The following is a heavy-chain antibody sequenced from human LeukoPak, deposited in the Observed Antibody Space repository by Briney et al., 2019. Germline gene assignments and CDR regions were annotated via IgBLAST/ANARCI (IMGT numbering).Heavy chain of an antibody. CDR2: ISGDGGST. D-gene: IGHD2-2*01. CDR3: AKDIHWGGSKVVVPAAYDY. J-gene: IGHJ4*02. V-gene: IGHV3-43*02. CDR1: GFTFDDYA. Sequence: GGPLRLSCAASGFTFDDYAMHWVRQAPGKGLEWVSLISGDGGSTYYADSVKGRFTISRDNSKNSLYLQMNSLRTEDTALYYCAKDIHWGGSKVVVPAAYDYWGQGTLVTVSS.